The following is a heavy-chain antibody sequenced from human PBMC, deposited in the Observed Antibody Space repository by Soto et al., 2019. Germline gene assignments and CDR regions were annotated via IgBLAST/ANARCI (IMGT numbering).Heavy chain of an antibody. J-gene: IGHJ4*02. Sequence: VQLQESGPGLVKPSETLSLTCTVSGGSISSYYWSWIRQPPGKGLEWIGYIYYSGSTNYNPSLKSRVTISVDTSKNQFSLKLSSVTAADTAVYYCARDFDYWGQGTLVTVSS. V-gene: IGHV4-59*12. CDR1: GGSISSYY. CDR3: ARDFDY. CDR2: IYYSGST.